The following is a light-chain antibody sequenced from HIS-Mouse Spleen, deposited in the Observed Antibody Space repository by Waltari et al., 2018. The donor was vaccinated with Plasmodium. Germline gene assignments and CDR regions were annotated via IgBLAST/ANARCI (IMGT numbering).Light chain of an antibody. J-gene: IGLJ1*01. CDR3: CSYAGSYTFV. V-gene: IGLV2-11*01. Sequence: QSALTQPRSVSGSPGQSVTISCTGTSNDVGGSNYVSWYQQHPGKAPKLMFYDVSKRPSGVPDRFSGSKSGNTASLTISGLQAEDEADYYCCSYAGSYTFVFGTGTKVTVL. CDR1: SNDVGGSNY. CDR2: DVS.